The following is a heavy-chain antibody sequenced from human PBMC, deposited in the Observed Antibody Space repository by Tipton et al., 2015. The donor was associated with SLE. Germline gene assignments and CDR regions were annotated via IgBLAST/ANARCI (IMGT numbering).Heavy chain of an antibody. CDR1: GFTFSRYA. V-gene: IGHV3-33*01. CDR2: IWFDGSNK. Sequence: SLRLSCAASGFTFSRYAVHWVRQAPGKGLEWVAVIWFDGSNKYYGDSVQGRFTISRDNSKNSVYLEMNSLRVEDTAVYYCARESGSYPGHFDYWGQGSLVTVSS. CDR3: ARESGSYPGHFDY. D-gene: IGHD1-26*01. J-gene: IGHJ4*02.